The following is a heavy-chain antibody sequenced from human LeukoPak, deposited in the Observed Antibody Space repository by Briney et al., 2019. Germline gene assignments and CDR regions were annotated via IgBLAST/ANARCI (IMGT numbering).Heavy chain of an antibody. V-gene: IGHV3-74*01. J-gene: IGHJ4*02. CDR3: ARDRGYYDSSGYYSFDY. D-gene: IGHD3-22*01. CDR1: GFTFSSYW. Sequence: GGSLRLSCAASGFTFSSYWMHWVRQAPGKGLVWVSRINSDGSTASYADSVRGRFTISRDNAKNTLYLQMNSLRAEDTAVYYRARDRGYYDSSGYYSFDYWGQGTLVTVSS. CDR2: INSDGSTA.